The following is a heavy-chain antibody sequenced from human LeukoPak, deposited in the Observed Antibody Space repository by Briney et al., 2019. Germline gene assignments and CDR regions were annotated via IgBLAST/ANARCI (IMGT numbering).Heavy chain of an antibody. D-gene: IGHD4-23*01. CDR2: IRYSGNT. J-gene: IGHJ4*02. V-gene: IGHV4-39*01. CDR3: ARLRDGRWLLEY. CDR1: GDSIISSRYY. Sequence: SETLSLTCTVSGDSIISSRYYWGWIRQPPGKGLEWIASIRYSGNTFYNPSFKSRVTVSVDTSNNQLSLRLSSVTAADAAVYYCARLRDGRWLLEYWGQGTLVTVSS.